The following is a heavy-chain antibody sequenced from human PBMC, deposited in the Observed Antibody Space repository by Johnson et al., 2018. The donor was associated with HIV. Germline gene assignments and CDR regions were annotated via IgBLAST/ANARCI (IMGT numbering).Heavy chain of an antibody. CDR1: GFTVSSNY. Sequence: VLLLESGVGLVQPGGSLRLSCAASGFTVSSNYMSWVRQAPGKGLEWVSVLYSGGSTYYADSVKGRFTIARDNSKNTLYLQMNSLRAEDTAVYYWARDGGGRDAFDIWGQGTMVTVSS. CDR3: ARDGGGRDAFDI. J-gene: IGHJ3*02. D-gene: IGHD3-16*01. V-gene: IGHV3-66*01. CDR2: LYSGGST.